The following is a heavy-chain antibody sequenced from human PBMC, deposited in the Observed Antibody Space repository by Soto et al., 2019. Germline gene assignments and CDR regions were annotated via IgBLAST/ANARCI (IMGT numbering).Heavy chain of an antibody. CDR3: ATEQISAASCEAPEY. J-gene: IGHJ4*02. Sequence: GGSLRLSCAASGFVFSNYAMFWFRQAPGRGLEWVSTIYAAGGGKYYAGSVKGRFTVSRDNARDTLFLQMDSLRVEDTAIYFCATEQISAASCEAPEYWGQGALVTVSS. CDR2: IYAAGGGK. V-gene: IGHV3-23*01. CDR1: GFVFSNYA. D-gene: IGHD2-15*01.